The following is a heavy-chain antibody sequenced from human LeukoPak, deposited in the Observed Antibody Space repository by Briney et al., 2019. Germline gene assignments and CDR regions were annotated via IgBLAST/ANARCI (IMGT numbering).Heavy chain of an antibody. D-gene: IGHD3-22*01. V-gene: IGHV4-39*01. CDR2: IYYSGST. CDR3: ARLLYYYDSSGYYRNNAFDI. J-gene: IGHJ3*02. CDR1: GGSISSSSYY. Sequence: PSETLSFTGTVSGGSISSSSYYWGWIRQPPGKGLEWIGSIYYSGSTYYNPSLKSRVTISVDTSKNQFPLKLSSVTAADTAVYYCARLLYYYDSSGYYRNNAFDIWGQGTMVTVSS.